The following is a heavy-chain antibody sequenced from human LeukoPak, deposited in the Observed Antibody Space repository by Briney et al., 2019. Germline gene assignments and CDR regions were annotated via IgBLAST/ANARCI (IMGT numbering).Heavy chain of an antibody. V-gene: IGHV1-2*02. Sequence: ASVKVSCKASGYTFTSYYMHWVRQAPGQGLEWMGWINPNSGVTNYAETFQGRVTLTTHTSISTAYLELNRLTSDDTAVYYCARAAVTTGSTETFDPWGQGTLVTVSS. D-gene: IGHD1-1*01. CDR3: ARAAVTTGSTETFDP. J-gene: IGHJ5*02. CDR1: GYTFTSYY. CDR2: INPNSGVT.